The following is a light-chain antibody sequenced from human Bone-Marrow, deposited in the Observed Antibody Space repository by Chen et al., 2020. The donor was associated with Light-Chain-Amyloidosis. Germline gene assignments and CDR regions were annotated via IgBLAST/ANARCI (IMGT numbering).Light chain of an antibody. J-gene: IGLJ1*01. CDR3: GTWDSSLNAYV. CDR2: DTD. V-gene: IGLV1-51*01. Sequence: QPLLTQPPPVSAPPGQKVTISCSGSDSNIGNNYVSWYQQLPETAPKLLIYDTDKRPSGIPDRFSGSKSGTSATLGITGLQTGDEADYYCGTWDSSLNAYVFGSGTKVTVL. CDR1: DSNIGNNY.